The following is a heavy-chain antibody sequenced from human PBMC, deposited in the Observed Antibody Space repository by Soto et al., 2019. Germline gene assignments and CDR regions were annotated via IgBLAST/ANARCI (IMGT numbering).Heavy chain of an antibody. CDR3: ATPAYSYGYILRYYFDY. CDR1: GFTFSSYA. V-gene: IGHV3-30-3*01. J-gene: IGHJ4*02. Sequence: QVQLVESGGGVVQPGRSLRLSCAASGFTFSSYAMHWVRQAPGKGLEWVAVISYDGSNKYYADSVKGRFTISRDNSKNTLYLQMNSLRAEDTAVYYCATPAYSYGYILRYYFDYWGQGTLVTVSS. CDR2: ISYDGSNK. D-gene: IGHD5-18*01.